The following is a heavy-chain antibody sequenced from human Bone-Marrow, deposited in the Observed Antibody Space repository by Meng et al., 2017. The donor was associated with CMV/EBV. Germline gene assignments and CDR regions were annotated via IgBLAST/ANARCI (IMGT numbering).Heavy chain of an antibody. D-gene: IGHD6-13*01. CDR3: ARVQGQQLVTYYYYGMDV. CDR1: GFTFSDYY. CDR2: ISSSGSTI. V-gene: IGHV3-11*04. J-gene: IGHJ6*02. Sequence: GGSLRLSCAASGFTFSDYYMSWIRQAPGKGLEWVSYISSSGSTIYYADSVKGRFTISRDNAKNSLYLQMNSLRAEDTAVYYCARVQGQQLVTYYYYGMDVWGQGTTVTVSS.